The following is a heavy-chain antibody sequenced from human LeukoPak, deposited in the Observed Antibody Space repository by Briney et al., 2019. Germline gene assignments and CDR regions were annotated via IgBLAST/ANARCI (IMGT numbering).Heavy chain of an antibody. CDR1: RFTFSSYW. J-gene: IGHJ3*02. V-gene: IGHV3-7*01. CDR3: ARGGNVAFDI. Sequence: SGGSLRLSCAASRFTFSSYWMSWVRQAPGKGLEWVANIKQDGSEKYYVDSVKGRLTISRDNAKNSVYLQMNSLRAEDTAIYYCARGGNVAFDIWGQGTMVTFSS. CDR2: IKQDGSEK.